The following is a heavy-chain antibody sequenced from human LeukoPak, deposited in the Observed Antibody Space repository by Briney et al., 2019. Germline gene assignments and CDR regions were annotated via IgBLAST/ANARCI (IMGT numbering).Heavy chain of an antibody. J-gene: IGHJ6*03. CDR1: GGTFSSYA. CDR2: IIPIFGTA. Sequence: GASVKLSCKASGGTFSSYAISWVRQAPGQGLEWMGRIIPIFGTANYAQKFQGRVTITADKSTSTAYMELSSLRSEDTAVYYCASDMRTGTTSPYYYMDVWGKGTTVTVSS. CDR3: ASDMRTGTTSPYYYMDV. V-gene: IGHV1-69*06. D-gene: IGHD1-7*01.